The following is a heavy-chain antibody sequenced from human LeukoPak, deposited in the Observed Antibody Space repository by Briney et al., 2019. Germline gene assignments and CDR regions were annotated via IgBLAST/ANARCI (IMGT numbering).Heavy chain of an antibody. CDR2: ISGSGGST. Sequence: GGSLRLSCAASGFTFSSYAMSWVRQAPGKGLEWVSAISGSGGSTYYADSVKGRFTISRDNSKNTLYLQMNSLRAGDTAVYYCARGFDGDQRYWYFDLWGRGTLVTVSS. D-gene: IGHD4-17*01. J-gene: IGHJ2*01. CDR3: ARGFDGDQRYWYFDL. V-gene: IGHV3-23*01. CDR1: GFTFSSYA.